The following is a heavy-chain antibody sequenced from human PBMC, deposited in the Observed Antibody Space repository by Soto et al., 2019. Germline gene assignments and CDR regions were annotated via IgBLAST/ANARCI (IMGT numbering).Heavy chain of an antibody. CDR3: AKAWSWEVAATPGDY. CDR2: ISYDGSNK. CDR1: GFTFSSYG. D-gene: IGHD2-15*01. J-gene: IGHJ4*02. Sequence: GGSLRLSCAASGFTFSSYGMHWVRQAPGKGLEWVAVISYDGSNKYYADSVKGRFTISRDNSKNTLYLQMNSLRAEDTAVYYCAKAWSWEVAATPGDYWGQGTLVTVSS. V-gene: IGHV3-30*18.